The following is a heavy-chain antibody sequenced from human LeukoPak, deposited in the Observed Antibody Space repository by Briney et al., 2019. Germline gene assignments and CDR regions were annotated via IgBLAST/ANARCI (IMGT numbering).Heavy chain of an antibody. CDR3: ARWVSSAWFDLAMSNYFDP. Sequence: SETLSLTCTVSGGSISSKIYYWGWIRQPPGKGLQWIGDIYYRGSTYYNPSLKSRVTISVDTSKDQFSLKLSSVTAADTAVYYCARWVSSAWFDLAMSNYFDPWGQGILVTVSS. V-gene: IGHV4-39*07. CDR1: GGSISSKIYY. CDR2: IYYRGST. J-gene: IGHJ5*02. D-gene: IGHD6-19*01.